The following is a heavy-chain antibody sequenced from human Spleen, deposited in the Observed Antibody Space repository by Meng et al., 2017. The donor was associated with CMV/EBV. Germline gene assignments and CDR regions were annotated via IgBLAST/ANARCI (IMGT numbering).Heavy chain of an antibody. D-gene: IGHD1-26*01. CDR3: AKLSGTYLSGNYYFDY. V-gene: IGHV3-23*01. CDR2: ISGSGHST. Sequence: EVQLWESGGGRVQTGGSLRRACTASGFTFSSYAMNWVRQVPGKGLEWVSGISGSGHSTYYPDSVEGRFTISRDNSKKTLSLQINSLRAEDTAVYYCAKLSGTYLSGNYYFDYWGQGTLVTVSS. J-gene: IGHJ4*02. CDR1: GFTFSSYA.